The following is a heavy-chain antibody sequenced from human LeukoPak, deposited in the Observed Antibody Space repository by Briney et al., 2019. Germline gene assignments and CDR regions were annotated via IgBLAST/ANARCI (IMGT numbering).Heavy chain of an antibody. Sequence: PSETLSLTCTVSGGSVSSGSYYWSWIRQPPGKGLEWIGYIYYSGSTNYNPSLKSRVTISTDTSKNQLSLNLSTVTAADSAVYYCARGYRYGYHYFDYWGQGTLVTVSS. CDR2: IYYSGST. CDR3: ARGYRYGYHYFDY. CDR1: GGSVSSGSYY. J-gene: IGHJ4*02. D-gene: IGHD5-18*01. V-gene: IGHV4-61*01.